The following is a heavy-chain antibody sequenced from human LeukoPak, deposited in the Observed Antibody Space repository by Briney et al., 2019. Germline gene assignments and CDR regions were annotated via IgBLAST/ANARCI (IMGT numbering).Heavy chain of an antibody. D-gene: IGHD5-24*01. CDR2: IYSGGST. J-gene: IGHJ4*02. V-gene: IGHV3-53*01. Sequence: GGSLRLSWAASGFTVSSYYMSWVRQAPGKGLEWVSVIYSGGSTYYADSVKGRFTISRDNSKNTLYLQMNSLRAEDTAVYYCARAEKATIFDYWGQGTLVTVSS. CDR3: ARAEKATIFDY. CDR1: GFTVSSYY.